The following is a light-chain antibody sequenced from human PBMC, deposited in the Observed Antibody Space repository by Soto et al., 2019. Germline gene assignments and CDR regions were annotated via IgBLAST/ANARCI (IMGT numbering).Light chain of an antibody. CDR2: LERSGSN. CDR3: ETWDSRNRL. V-gene: IGLV4-60*02. Sequence: QSVLTQPSSASAPLGSSVKLTCILSSGHSSYIIAWHQQQPGKAPRFLMKLERSGSNNKGSGVPDRFSGSSSGAERYLITSNLRLEDEADYYCETWDSRNRLFGGGTKLTVL. CDR1: SGHSSYI. J-gene: IGLJ2*01.